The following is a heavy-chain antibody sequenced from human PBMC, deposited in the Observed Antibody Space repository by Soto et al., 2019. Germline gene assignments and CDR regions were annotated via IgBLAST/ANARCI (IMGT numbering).Heavy chain of an antibody. Sequence: EVQLLESGGGLVQPGGSLRLSCAASGFTFSNYAMSWVRQTPGKGLEWVSTISGGGGNTYYPDSVKGRFTISRDNSKDTVYLPMNSLLAEDTAIYYCATERLGRGADYWCQGALVTVTS. CDR3: ATERLGRGADY. CDR1: GFTFSNYA. CDR2: ISGGGGNT. V-gene: IGHV3-23*01. J-gene: IGHJ4*02.